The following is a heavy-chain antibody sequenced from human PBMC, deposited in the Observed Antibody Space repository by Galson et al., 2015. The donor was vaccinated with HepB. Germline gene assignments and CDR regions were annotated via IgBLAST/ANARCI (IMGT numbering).Heavy chain of an antibody. Sequence: SLRLSCATSGFTFSRNAMSWVRQAPGKGLEWVSSLTGSSDITNIADSLKGRFSISRDNSKNTLYLQMNSLRVEDTAFYYCARATWRDKNWPIFDPWGQGTLVTVSS. CDR2: LTGSSDIT. CDR1: GFTFSRNA. D-gene: IGHD1-1*01. CDR3: ARATWRDKNWPIFDP. V-gene: IGHV3-23*01. J-gene: IGHJ5*02.